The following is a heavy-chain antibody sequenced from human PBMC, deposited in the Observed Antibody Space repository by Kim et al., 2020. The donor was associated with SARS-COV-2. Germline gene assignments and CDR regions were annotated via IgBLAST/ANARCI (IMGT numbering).Heavy chain of an antibody. J-gene: IGHJ4*02. CDR3: ARATPFNWNYCIDY. V-gene: IGHV3-48*03. CDR1: GFTFSSYE. D-gene: IGHD1-7*01. CDR2: ISSSGSTI. Sequence: GGSLRLSCAASGFTFSSYEMNWVRQAPGKGLEWVSYISSSGSTIYYADSLKGRFTISRDNAKNSLYLQMNSLRAEDTAVYYCARATPFNWNYCIDYWGQGTLVTVSS.